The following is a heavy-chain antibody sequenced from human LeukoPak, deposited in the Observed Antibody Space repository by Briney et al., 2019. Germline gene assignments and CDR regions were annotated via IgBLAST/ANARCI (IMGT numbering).Heavy chain of an antibody. V-gene: IGHV3-74*01. Sequence: PGGSLRLSCAASGFTFSTSWMHWVRQAPGKGVVWVSRINSDGSRINYADSVKGRLTISRDNAKTTLYLQMNSLRADDTAVYYCARALGSYSDYWGQGTLVTVSS. CDR1: GFTFSTSW. CDR3: ARALGSYSDY. J-gene: IGHJ4*02. CDR2: INSDGSRI. D-gene: IGHD1-26*01.